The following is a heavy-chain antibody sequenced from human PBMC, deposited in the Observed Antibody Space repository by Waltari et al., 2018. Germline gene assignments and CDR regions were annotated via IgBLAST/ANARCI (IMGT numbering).Heavy chain of an antibody. D-gene: IGHD3-10*01. CDR2: FDPEDGET. J-gene: IGHJ6*02. CDR3: TCSGEMASIGGGYYYGMDV. CDR1: GHSLSELS. Sequence: QVQLVQSGAEVKKPGASVKVSCKVSGHSLSELSMHWVRPAPGKGLEWMGGFDPEDGETIYAQKFQGRVTMTEDTSTDTAYMELSSLRSEDTAVYYCTCSGEMASIGGGYYYGMDVWGQGTTVTVSS. V-gene: IGHV1-24*01.